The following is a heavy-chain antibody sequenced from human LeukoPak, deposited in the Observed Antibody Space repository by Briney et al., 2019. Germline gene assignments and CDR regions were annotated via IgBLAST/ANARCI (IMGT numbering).Heavy chain of an antibody. CDR1: GGTFSSYA. CDR2: IIPILGIA. D-gene: IGHD3-16*01. CDR3: ARLGLDDDAFDI. Sequence: GASVKVSCKASGGTFSSYAISWVRQAPGQGLEWMGRIIPILGIANYAQKFQGRVTITADKSTSTAYMELSSLRSEDTAVYYCARLGLDDDAFDIWGQGTMVTVSS. J-gene: IGHJ3*02. V-gene: IGHV1-69*04.